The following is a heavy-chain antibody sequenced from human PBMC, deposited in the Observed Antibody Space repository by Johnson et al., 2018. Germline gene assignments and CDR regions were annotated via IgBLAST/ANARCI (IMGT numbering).Heavy chain of an antibody. V-gene: IGHV4-4*07. J-gene: IGHJ6*03. CDR3: ARGTGVGYYYYYMDV. D-gene: IGHD7-27*01. CDR1: GGSISSYY. CDR2: IYTSGST. Sequence: QVQLQESGPGLVKPSETLSLTCTVSGGSISSYYWSWIRQPAGKGLEWIGRIYTSGSTNYSPSLKSRVTISGDTAKNQFSLKLSYVTAADTAVYYCARGTGVGYYYYYMDVWGEGTTVTVSS.